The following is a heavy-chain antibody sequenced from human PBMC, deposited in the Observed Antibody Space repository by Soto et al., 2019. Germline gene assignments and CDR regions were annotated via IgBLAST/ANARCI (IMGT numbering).Heavy chain of an antibody. V-gene: IGHV3-23*01. CDR3: AKGALGSSSAYDCDY. Sequence: EVQLLESGGGVVQPGGSLRLSCAASGFTFNNYAINWVRQAPWTGLWWGASISGSGGSKYYSDSVKGRFTISRDNSKNTLYLQMNSLRAEDTAVYDGAKGALGSSSAYDCDYWGQGTLVTVSS. J-gene: IGHJ4*02. CDR2: ISGSGGSK. D-gene: IGHD6-13*01. CDR1: GFTFNNYA.